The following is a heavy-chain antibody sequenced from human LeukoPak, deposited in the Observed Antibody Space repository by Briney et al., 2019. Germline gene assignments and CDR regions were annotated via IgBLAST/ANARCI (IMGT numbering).Heavy chain of an antibody. Sequence: SQTLSLTCTVSGGSIGSGTYYWSWIRQHPGKDLEWIGYIHYSGSTYYNPSLESRLAISLDTSQNQLSLQLTSVTAADTAVYYCARDHPGFGDFDIWGQGTMVTVSS. CDR3: ARDHPGFGDFDI. V-gene: IGHV4-31*03. CDR2: IHYSGST. D-gene: IGHD3-10*01. J-gene: IGHJ3*02. CDR1: GGSIGSGTYY.